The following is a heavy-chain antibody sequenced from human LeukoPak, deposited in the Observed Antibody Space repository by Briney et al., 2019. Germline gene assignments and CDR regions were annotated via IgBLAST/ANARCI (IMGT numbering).Heavy chain of an antibody. J-gene: IGHJ5*02. CDR3: ARGAQRWLQINWFDP. CDR1: GGSFSGYY. V-gene: IGHV4-34*01. Sequence: SETLSLTCAVYGGSFSGYYWSWIRQPPRKGLEWIGEINHSGSTNYNPSLKSRVTISVDTSKNQFSLKLSSVTAADTAVYYCARGAQRWLQINWFDPWGQGTLVTVSS. D-gene: IGHD5-24*01. CDR2: INHSGST.